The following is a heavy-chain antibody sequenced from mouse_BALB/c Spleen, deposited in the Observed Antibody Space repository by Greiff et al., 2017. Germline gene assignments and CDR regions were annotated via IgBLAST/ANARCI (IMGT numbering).Heavy chain of an antibody. CDR1: GFNIKDYY. V-gene: IGHV14-1*02. CDR2: IDPENGNT. J-gene: IGHJ4*01. CDR3: ARYGNLYAMDY. D-gene: IGHD2-1*01. Sequence: VQLKQSGAELVRPGALVKLSCKASGFNIKDYYMHWVKQRPEQGLEWIGWIDPENGNTIYEPKFQGKASITADTSSNTAYLQLSSLTSEDTAVYYCARYGNLYAMDYWGQGTSVTVSS.